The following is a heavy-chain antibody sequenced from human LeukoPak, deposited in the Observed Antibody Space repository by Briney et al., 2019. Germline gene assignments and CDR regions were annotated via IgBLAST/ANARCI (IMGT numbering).Heavy chain of an antibody. J-gene: IGHJ5*02. V-gene: IGHV1-18*01. CDR3: ARCGYNYHQLEWFDP. CDR2: ISAYNDNT. Sequence: ASVKVSCKASGYIFTSYGFSWMRQAPGQGLEWMGWISAYNDNTNYAQKFQGRVTMTTDTSTSTAYMELRSLRSDDTAVYYCARCGYNYHQLEWFDPWGQGTLVTVSS. D-gene: IGHD5-24*01. CDR1: GYIFTSYG.